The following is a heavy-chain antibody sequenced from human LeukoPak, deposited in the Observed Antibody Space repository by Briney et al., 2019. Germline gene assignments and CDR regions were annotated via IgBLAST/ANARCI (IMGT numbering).Heavy chain of an antibody. CDR1: GFTFSSYA. V-gene: IGHV3-30-3*01. D-gene: IGHD1-7*01. J-gene: IGHJ4*02. CDR2: ISYDGSNK. CDR3: ARDRKELRD. Sequence: PGGSLRLSCAASGFTFSSYAMHWVRQAPGKGLEWVAVISYDGSNKYYADSVKGRFTISRDNAKNSLYLQMNSLRAEDTAVYYCARDRKELRDWGQGTLVTVSS.